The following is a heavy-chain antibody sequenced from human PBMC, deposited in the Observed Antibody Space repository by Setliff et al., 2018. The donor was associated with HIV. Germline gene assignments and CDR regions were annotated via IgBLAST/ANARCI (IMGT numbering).Heavy chain of an antibody. D-gene: IGHD3-22*01. CDR3: ARDYYYDSGGYRYFDY. CDR1: GGTFSSYA. J-gene: IGHJ4*02. V-gene: IGHV1-69*10. CDR2: IIPILGIA. Sequence: ASVKVSCKASGGTFSSYAISWVRQAPGQGLEWMGGIIPILGIANYAQKFQGRVTITADKSTSTAYMELSSLRSEDTAVYYCARDYYYDSGGYRYFDYWGQGTLGTVSS.